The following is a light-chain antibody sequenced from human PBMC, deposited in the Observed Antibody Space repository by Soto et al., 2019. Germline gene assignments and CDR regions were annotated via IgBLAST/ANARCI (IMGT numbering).Light chain of an antibody. CDR3: QQYNAYSQA. V-gene: IGKV1-5*03. CDR1: EGVSRW. J-gene: IGKJ1*01. Sequence: DMPMTKSTSTLSGPVGDRVTITCRASEGVSRWLAWYQQKPGRTPKLLVYQASTLETGVPSRFSGSGSGTEFTLTISSLQPDDFETYYCQQYNAYSQAFGQETKV. CDR2: QAS.